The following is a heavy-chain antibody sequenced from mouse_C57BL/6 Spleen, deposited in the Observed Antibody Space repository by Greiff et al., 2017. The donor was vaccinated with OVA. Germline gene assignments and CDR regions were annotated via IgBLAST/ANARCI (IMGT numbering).Heavy chain of an antibody. J-gene: IGHJ1*03. CDR1: GFTFSDAW. CDR3: TPGGSSPHWYFDV. CDR2: IRNKANNHAT. Sequence: EVKVEESGGGLVQPGGSMKLSCAASGFTFSDAWMDWVRQSPEKGLEWVAEIRNKANNHATYYAESVKGRFTISRDDSKSSVYLQMNSLRAEDTGIYYCTPGGSSPHWYFDVWGTGTTVTVSS. D-gene: IGHD1-1*01. V-gene: IGHV6-6*01.